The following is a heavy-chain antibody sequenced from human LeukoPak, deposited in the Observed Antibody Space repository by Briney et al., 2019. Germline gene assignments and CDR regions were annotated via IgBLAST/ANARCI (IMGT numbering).Heavy chain of an antibody. CDR2: ISAYNGNT. D-gene: IGHD5-12*01. CDR1: GYTFTSYG. J-gene: IGHJ5*02. CDR3: ARGDSGYDSWSWFDP. Sequence: ASVKVSCKASGYTFTSYGISWVRQAPGQGLEWMGRISAYNGNTNYAQKLQGRVTMTTDTSTSTAYMELRSLRSDDTAVYYCARGDSGYDSWSWFDPWGQGTLVTVSS. V-gene: IGHV1-18*04.